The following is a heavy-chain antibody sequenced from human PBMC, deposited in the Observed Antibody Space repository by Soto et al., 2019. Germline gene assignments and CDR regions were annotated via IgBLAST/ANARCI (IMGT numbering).Heavy chain of an antibody. CDR1: GYTLTELP. Sequence: QVQLVQSGAEVKKPGASVKVSCKVSGYTLTELPMHWVRRAPGKGLEWMGGFDPEDGETIYAQTFQGRVTMTEDTSSDTVYMELSSLRSEDTVVYYCATGSHCISTSCYGGWFDPWGQGNLVTVSS. CDR2: FDPEDGET. D-gene: IGHD2-2*01. CDR3: ATGSHCISTSCYGGWFDP. J-gene: IGHJ5*02. V-gene: IGHV1-24*01.